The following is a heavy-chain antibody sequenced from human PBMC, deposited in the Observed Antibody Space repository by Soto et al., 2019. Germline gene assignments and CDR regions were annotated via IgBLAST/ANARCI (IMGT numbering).Heavy chain of an antibody. J-gene: IGHJ4*02. CDR3: TSLVVADY. V-gene: IGHV3-73*01. CDR2: IRSKANSYAT. Sequence: EVQLVESGGGLVQPGGSLKLSCAASGFTFSGSAMHWVRQASGKGLEGVGRIRSKANSYATAYAASVKGRCTISRDDSKNTAYLQMNSLKTEDTAVYYCTSLVVADYWGQGTLVTVSS. CDR1: GFTFSGSA. D-gene: IGHD2-15*01.